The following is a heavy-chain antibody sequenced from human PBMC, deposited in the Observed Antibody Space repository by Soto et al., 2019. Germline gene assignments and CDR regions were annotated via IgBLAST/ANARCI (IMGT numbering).Heavy chain of an antibody. V-gene: IGHV5-51*01. J-gene: IGHJ4*02. CDR1: GYSFTSYW. D-gene: IGHD5-18*01. CDR2: IYPGDSDT. Sequence: PGESLKISCKGSGYSFTSYWIGWVRQMPWKGLEWMGIIYPGDSDTRYSPSFQGQVTISADKSISTAYLQWSSLKASDTAMYYCARPRGYSYGSFYFDYWGQGTLVTVSS. CDR3: ARPRGYSYGSFYFDY.